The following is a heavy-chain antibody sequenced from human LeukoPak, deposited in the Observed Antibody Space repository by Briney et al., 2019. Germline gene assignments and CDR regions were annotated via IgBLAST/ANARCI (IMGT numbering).Heavy chain of an antibody. CDR3: AGRIAVAAPHS. J-gene: IGHJ5*02. V-gene: IGHV4-34*01. CDR1: GESFSGYY. CDR2: INHRGST. Sequence: SETLSLTCAVYGESFSGYYWRWIRQPPGKGLEGIGEINHRGSTNYNPSLKSRVTISVDTSKNQFSLKLSSVTAADTAVYYCAGRIAVAAPHSWGQGTLVTVSS. D-gene: IGHD6-19*01.